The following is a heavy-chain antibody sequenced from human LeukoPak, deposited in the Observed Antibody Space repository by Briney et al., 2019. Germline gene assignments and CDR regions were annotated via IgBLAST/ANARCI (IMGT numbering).Heavy chain of an antibody. CDR2: IYTSGSS. CDR1: GGSISTYY. Sequence: SDTLSLTCTVTGGSISTYYWSWIRQPAGKGLEWIGRIYTSGSSNYNPSFQSRVTMSVDASKNQFSLKLSSVTAADTAVYFCARGVLQGSSPDYYYYYYMDVWGKGTTVTVSS. V-gene: IGHV4-4*07. J-gene: IGHJ6*03. D-gene: IGHD6-6*01. CDR3: ARGVLQGSSPDYYYYYYMDV.